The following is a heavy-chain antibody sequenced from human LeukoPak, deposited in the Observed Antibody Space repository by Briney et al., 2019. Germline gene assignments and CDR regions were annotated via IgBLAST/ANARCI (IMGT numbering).Heavy chain of an antibody. Sequence: GASVKVSCKASGSTFSSYAISWVRQAPGQGLEWMGRIIPILGIANYAQKFQGRVTITADKSTSTAYMELSSLRSEDTAVYYCARDKKYYGSGDRYGMDVWGQGTTVTVSS. V-gene: IGHV1-69*04. CDR1: GSTFSSYA. J-gene: IGHJ6*02. D-gene: IGHD3-10*01. CDR2: IIPILGIA. CDR3: ARDKKYYGSGDRYGMDV.